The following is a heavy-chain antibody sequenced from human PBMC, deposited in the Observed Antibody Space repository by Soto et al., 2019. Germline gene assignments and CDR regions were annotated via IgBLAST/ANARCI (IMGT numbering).Heavy chain of an antibody. J-gene: IGHJ4*02. CDR1: GDTFNFYT. Sequence: QVQLVQSGAEVKKPGSSVKVSCKASGDTFNFYTINWVRQAPGLGLEWMGRFNPILSFSNSALKFQGRVTLTSDXXTSTAYRVLSSLRSEDTAIYYCATSFGSGSRAFDYWGQGALVTVSS. D-gene: IGHD3-10*01. CDR3: ATSFGSGSRAFDY. V-gene: IGHV1-69*02. CDR2: FNPILSFS.